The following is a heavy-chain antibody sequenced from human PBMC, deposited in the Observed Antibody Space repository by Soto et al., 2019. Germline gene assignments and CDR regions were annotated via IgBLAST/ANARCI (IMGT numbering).Heavy chain of an antibody. V-gene: IGHV6-1*01. CDR2: TYYRSKWYN. J-gene: IGHJ6*02. Sequence: SQTLSLPCAISGDSVSSNSAAWNWIRQSPSRGLEWLGRTYYRSKWYNDYAVSVKSRITINPDTSKNQFSLQLNSVTPEDTAVYYCAREGWFGELLSFDYYGMDVWGQGTTVPVSS. D-gene: IGHD3-10*01. CDR1: GDSVSSNSAA. CDR3: AREGWFGELLSFDYYGMDV.